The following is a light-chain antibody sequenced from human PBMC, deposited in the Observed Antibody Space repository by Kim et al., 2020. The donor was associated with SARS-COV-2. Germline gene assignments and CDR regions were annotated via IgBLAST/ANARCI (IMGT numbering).Light chain of an antibody. CDR2: AAS. CDR3: QQSYSTPRT. CDR1: QSISSS. Sequence: SASVGERVTMTCRASQSISSSLNWYQQKPGKTPNLLIYAASNLQSGVPSRFSGSGSGTDFTLTISSLQPEDFATYFCQQSYSTPRTFGQGTKLEI. V-gene: IGKV1-39*01. J-gene: IGKJ2*02.